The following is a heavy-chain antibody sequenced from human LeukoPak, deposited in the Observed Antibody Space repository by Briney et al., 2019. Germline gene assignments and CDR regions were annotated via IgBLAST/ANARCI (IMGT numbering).Heavy chain of an antibody. V-gene: IGHV4-39*07. Sequence: SETLSLTCAVSGASISGSGYYWGWIRQPPGKGLQWIGEINHFGTTNYNPSLKSQVTILVDTSKNQLSLKLNSVTAADTAVYYCARGRKIVGGTWRPFDVWGQGTMVTVSS. CDR1: GASISGSGYY. CDR2: INHFGTT. J-gene: IGHJ3*01. CDR3: ARGRKIVGGTWRPFDV. D-gene: IGHD1-26*01.